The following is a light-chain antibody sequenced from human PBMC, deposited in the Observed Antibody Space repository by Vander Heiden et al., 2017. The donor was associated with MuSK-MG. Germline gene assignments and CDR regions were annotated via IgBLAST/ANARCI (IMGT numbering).Light chain of an antibody. J-gene: IGKJ2*01. CDR1: QSLLFSSNNKNY. Sequence: DIVMTQSPDSLAVSLGERATINCKSSQSLLFSSNNKNYLAWYQQKPGQPPKLLIYWASTRESGVPDRFSGSGSGTDFTLTISSLQAEDVSVYYCQHKHNTPFTFGQGTKLEIK. CDR2: WAS. V-gene: IGKV4-1*01. CDR3: QHKHNTPFT.